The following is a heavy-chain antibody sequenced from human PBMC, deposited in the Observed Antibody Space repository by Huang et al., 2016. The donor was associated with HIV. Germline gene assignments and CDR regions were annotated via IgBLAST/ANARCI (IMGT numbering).Heavy chain of an antibody. CDR2: INPSDGTT. J-gene: IGHJ4*02. CDR1: GYTFTSNF. D-gene: IGHD2-21*02. CDR3: SRKDGGGYSGIDY. V-gene: IGHV1-46*03. Sequence: QVQLVQSGTEVKKPGASVRVSCKASGYTFTSNFIHWVRQAPGQGFEWMGIINPSDGTTTYAQKFQGRLTLTRDTSTTTVYMDLSSLRSEDTAVYYCSRKDGGGYSGIDYWGQGTLVTVSS.